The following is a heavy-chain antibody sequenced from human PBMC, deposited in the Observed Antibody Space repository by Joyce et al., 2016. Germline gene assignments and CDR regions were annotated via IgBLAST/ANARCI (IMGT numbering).Heavy chain of an antibody. V-gene: IGHV1-69*01. Sequence: QVQLVQSGAEVKKPGSSVKVSCKASGGAFSSYAFTWVRQAPGKGLEWMGGIIPVFNTARHAQKFRGRVTITADESTGTVYMELSSLRSEDTAVYYCARDRCSGGSCYFRTFDIWGQGTMVTVSS. CDR3: ARDRCSGGSCYFRTFDI. CDR1: GGAFSSYA. J-gene: IGHJ3*02. D-gene: IGHD2-15*01. CDR2: IIPVFNTA.